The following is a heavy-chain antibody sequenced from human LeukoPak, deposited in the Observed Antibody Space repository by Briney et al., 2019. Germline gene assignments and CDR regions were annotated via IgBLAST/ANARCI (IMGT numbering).Heavy chain of an antibody. CDR3: AAYSGSYYSEYFQH. CDR2: IIPIFGTA. CDR1: GGTFSSYA. Sequence: ASVKVSCKASGGTFSSYAISWVRQAPGQGLEWMGRIIPIFGTANYAQKFQGRVTITTDESTSTAYMALSSLRSEDTAVYYCAAYSGSYYSEYFQHWGQGTLVTVSS. V-gene: IGHV1-69*05. J-gene: IGHJ1*01. D-gene: IGHD1-26*01.